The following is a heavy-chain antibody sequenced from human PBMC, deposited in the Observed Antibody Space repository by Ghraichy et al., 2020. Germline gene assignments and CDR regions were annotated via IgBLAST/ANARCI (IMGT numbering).Heavy chain of an antibody. CDR3: AKDIGGAATVSDAFDI. CDR2: ISGDGGST. J-gene: IGHJ3*02. CDR1: GFTFDDYA. Sequence: GSLRLSCAASGFTFDDYAMHWVRQAPGKGLEWVSLISGDGGSTYYADSVKGRFTISRDNSKNSLYLQMNSLRTEDTALYYCAKDIGGAATVSDAFDIWAQGTMVTVSS. D-gene: IGHD2-15*01. V-gene: IGHV3-43*02.